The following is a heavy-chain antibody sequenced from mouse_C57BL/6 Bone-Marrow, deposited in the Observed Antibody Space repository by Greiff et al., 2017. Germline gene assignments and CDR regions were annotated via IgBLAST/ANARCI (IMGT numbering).Heavy chain of an antibody. CDR1: GYTFTSYW. V-gene: IGHV1-61*01. CDR2: IYPSDSET. Sequence: QVQLQQPGAELVRPGSSVKLSCKASGYTFTSYWMDWVKQRPGQGLEWIGNIYPSDSETHYNQKFKDKATLTVDKSSSTAYMQLSRLTSEDSAVXYCARRGSSYGYFDYWGQGTTLTVSS. J-gene: IGHJ2*01. CDR3: ARRGSSYGYFDY. D-gene: IGHD1-1*01.